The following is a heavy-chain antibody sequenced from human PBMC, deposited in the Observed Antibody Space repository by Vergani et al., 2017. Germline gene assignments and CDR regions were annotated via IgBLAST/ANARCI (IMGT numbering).Heavy chain of an antibody. D-gene: IGHD3-16*02. CDR1: GFTFSSYW. J-gene: IGHJ4*02. CDR3: PRRVITFGGVIAEIDY. CDR2: INSDGSST. V-gene: IGHV3-74*02. Sequence: EVQLVESGGGLVKPGGSLRLSCAASGFTFSSYWMHWVRQAPGKGLVWVSRINSDGSSTSYAESVKGRFTISRDNAKNTLYLQMNSLRAEDTAVYYCPRRVITFGGVIAEIDYWGQGTLVTVSS.